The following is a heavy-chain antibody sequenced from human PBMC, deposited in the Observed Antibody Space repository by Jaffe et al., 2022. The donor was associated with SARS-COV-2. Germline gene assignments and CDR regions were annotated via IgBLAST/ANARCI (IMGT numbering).Heavy chain of an antibody. CDR2: INHSGST. CDR3: AREGPISGYDPPTSYYYMDV. CDR1: GGSFSGYY. V-gene: IGHV4-34*01. Sequence: QVQLQQWGAGLLKPSETLSLTCAVYGGSFSGYYWSWIRQPPGKGLEWIGEINHSGSTNYNPSLKSRVTISVDTSKNQFSLKLSSVTAADTAVYYCAREGPISGYDPPTSYYYMDVWGKGTTVTVSS. J-gene: IGHJ6*03. D-gene: IGHD5-12*01.